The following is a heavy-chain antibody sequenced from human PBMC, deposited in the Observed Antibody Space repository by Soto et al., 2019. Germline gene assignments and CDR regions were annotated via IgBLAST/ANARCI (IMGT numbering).Heavy chain of an antibody. CDR2: IYYSGST. J-gene: IGHJ4*02. V-gene: IGHV4-31*03. D-gene: IGHD2-15*01. CDR1: GGSISSGGYY. CDR3: ARGSVIAATLFDY. Sequence: SETLSLTCTVSGGSISSGGYYWSWIRQHPGKGLEWIGYIYYSGSTYYNPSLKSRVTISVDTSKNQFSLKLSSVTAADTAVYYCARGSVIAATLFDYWGQGTLVTVSS.